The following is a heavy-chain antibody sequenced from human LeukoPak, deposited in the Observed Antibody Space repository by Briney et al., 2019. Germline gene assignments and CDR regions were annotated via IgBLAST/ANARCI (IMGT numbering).Heavy chain of an antibody. D-gene: IGHD7-27*01. CDR2: IYPDDSDT. CDR1: GYSFTNYW. V-gene: IGHV5-51*01. Sequence: GESLKISCKGSGYSFTNYWIGWVRQMPGKGLEWMGIIYPDDSDTRYSPSFEGQVAFSADKSISTAYLQWSSLKASDTAMYYCARGNWGEFLYYFDSWGQGTLVTVSS. CDR3: ARGNWGEFLYYFDS. J-gene: IGHJ4*02.